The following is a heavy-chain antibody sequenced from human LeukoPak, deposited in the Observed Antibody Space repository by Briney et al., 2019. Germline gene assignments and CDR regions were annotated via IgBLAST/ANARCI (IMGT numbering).Heavy chain of an antibody. CDR1: GFTFSSYA. V-gene: IGHV3-23*01. D-gene: IGHD3-10*01. J-gene: IGHJ3*02. Sequence: GGSLRLSCAASGFTFSSYAMSWVRQAPGKGLEWVSAISGSGGSTYYADSVKGRFTISRDNSKNTLYLQMNSLRAEDTAVYYCAKDRIFETMVRGVINAFDIWGQGTMFTVSS. CDR3: AKDRIFETMVRGVINAFDI. CDR2: ISGSGGST.